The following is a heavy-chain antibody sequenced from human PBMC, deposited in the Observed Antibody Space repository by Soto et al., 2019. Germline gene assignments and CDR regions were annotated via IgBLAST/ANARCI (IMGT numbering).Heavy chain of an antibody. CDR2: IIPIFGTA. D-gene: IGHD6-13*01. V-gene: IGHV1-69*13. J-gene: IGHJ6*02. CDR1: GGTFSSYA. Sequence: SVKVSCKASGGTFSSYAISWVRQAPGQGLEWMGGIIPIFGTANYAQKFQGRVTITADESTSTAYMELSSLRSEDTAVYYCARDGVNDMRVIDSSRWPYYYYGMDVWGQGTTVTVSS. CDR3: ARDGVNDMRVIDSSRWPYYYYGMDV.